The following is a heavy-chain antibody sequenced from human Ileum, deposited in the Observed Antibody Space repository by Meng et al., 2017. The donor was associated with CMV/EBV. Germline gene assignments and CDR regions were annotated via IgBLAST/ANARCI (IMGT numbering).Heavy chain of an antibody. J-gene: IGHJ4*02. CDR2: VSDYKGHT. Sequence: QVQPVQSGAEVKKPGASVNVSCRTSGFTFTNFGIPWVRQAPGRGLEWMGWVSDYKGHTNYAQKLQGRVTMTTDTSTSSAYMELRDLRSDDTAVYYCARATVSMVRGVAAIDFWGQGTLVTVSS. D-gene: IGHD3-10*01. CDR1: GFTFTNFG. V-gene: IGHV1-18*01. CDR3: ARATVSMVRGVAAIDF.